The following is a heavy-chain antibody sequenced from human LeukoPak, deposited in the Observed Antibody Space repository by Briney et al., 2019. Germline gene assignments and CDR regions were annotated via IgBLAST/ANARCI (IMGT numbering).Heavy chain of an antibody. V-gene: IGHV3-33*01. CDR1: GFTFSSYG. D-gene: IGHD2-2*01. Sequence: GGSLRLSCAASGFTFSSYGMHWVRQAPGKGLEWVAVIWYDGSNKYYADSVKGRFTISRDNSKNTLYLQMNSLRAEDTAVYYCARPNCSSTSCFVDYWGQGTLVTVSS. J-gene: IGHJ4*02. CDR3: ARPNCSSTSCFVDY. CDR2: IWYDGSNK.